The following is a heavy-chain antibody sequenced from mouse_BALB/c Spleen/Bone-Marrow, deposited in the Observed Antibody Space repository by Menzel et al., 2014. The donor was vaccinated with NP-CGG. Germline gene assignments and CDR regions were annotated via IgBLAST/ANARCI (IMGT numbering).Heavy chain of an antibody. CDR3: ARLLLYYYAKDY. V-gene: IGHV1-25*01. CDR2: INPYNGGT. Sequence: VQLQQSGPELVKPGASMKISCKASGYSFTGYTMNWVKQSHGKNLEWIGLINPYNGGTNYNQKFKDKATLTVDRSSSTAYMELLSLTSEDSAVYYCARLLLYYYAKDYWGQGTSVTVSS. CDR1: GYSFTGYT. D-gene: IGHD1-1*01. J-gene: IGHJ4*01.